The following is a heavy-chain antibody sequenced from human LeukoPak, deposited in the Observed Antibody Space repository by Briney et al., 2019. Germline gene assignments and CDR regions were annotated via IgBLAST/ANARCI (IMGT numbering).Heavy chain of an antibody. D-gene: IGHD2/OR15-2a*01. J-gene: IGHJ4*02. V-gene: IGHV3-30*04. CDR1: GFTFSSYA. Sequence: PGGSLRLSCAASGFTFSSYAMHWVRQAPGKGLEWVAVLSYDGSNKYYADSVKGRFTISRDNSKNTLYLQMNSLRAEDTAVYYCARDFLYYFDYWGQGTLVTVSS. CDR2: LSYDGSNK. CDR3: ARDFLYYFDY.